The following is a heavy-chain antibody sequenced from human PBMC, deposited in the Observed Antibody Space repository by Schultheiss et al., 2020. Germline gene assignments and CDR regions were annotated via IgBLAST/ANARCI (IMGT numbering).Heavy chain of an antibody. Sequence: GGSLRLSCAASGFTFSNYGMHWVRQAPGKGLEWVAVVSHDGSNKYYADSVKGRFTISRDNSKSTLYLQMNSLRSEDTAVYYCARVTVPAAIRYYYYGMDVWGGGTT. CDR1: GFTFSNYG. D-gene: IGHD2-2*01. J-gene: IGHJ6*02. CDR3: ARVTVPAAIRYYYYGMDV. V-gene: IGHV3-30*03. CDR2: VSHDGSNK.